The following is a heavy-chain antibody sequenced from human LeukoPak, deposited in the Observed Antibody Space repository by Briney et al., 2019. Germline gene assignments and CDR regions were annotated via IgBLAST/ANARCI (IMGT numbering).Heavy chain of an antibody. CDR2: INPNSGGT. V-gene: IGHV1-2*02. CDR1: GYTFTGYY. CDR3: ARGGRDYYGSGSYYNPFDY. D-gene: IGHD3-10*01. Sequence: ASVKVSCKASGYTFTGYYMHWVRQAPGQGLEWMGWINPNSGGTNYAQKFQGRVTMTRDTTISTAYMALSRLRSDDTAVYYCARGGRDYYGSGSYYNPFDYWGQGTLVTVSS. J-gene: IGHJ4*02.